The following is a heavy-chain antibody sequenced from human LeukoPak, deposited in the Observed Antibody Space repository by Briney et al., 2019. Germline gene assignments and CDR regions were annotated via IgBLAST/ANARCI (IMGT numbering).Heavy chain of an antibody. Sequence: PGGSLRLSCAASGFTFSSYAMSWVRQAPGKGLEWVSSISSSSSYIYYADSVKGRFTISRDNAKNSLYLQMNSLRAEDTAVYYCARGAMVRGVIMGPFDYWGQGTLVTVSS. CDR2: ISSSSSYI. V-gene: IGHV3-21*01. CDR3: ARGAMVRGVIMGPFDY. D-gene: IGHD3-10*01. J-gene: IGHJ4*02. CDR1: GFTFSSYA.